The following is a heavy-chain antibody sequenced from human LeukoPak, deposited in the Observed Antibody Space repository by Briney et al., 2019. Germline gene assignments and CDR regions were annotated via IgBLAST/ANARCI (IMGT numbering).Heavy chain of an antibody. CDR2: IYYSGIA. J-gene: IGHJ5*02. CDR1: GGSISSGRFY. D-gene: IGHD3-10*01. V-gene: IGHV4-31*03. CDR3: ARDPTLRGGWSDP. Sequence: SETLSLTCTVSGGSISSGRFYWTWVRQHPGKGLEWIGYIYYSGIAYYNPSLKSRVTMSLDPSKNQFSLQLSSVTAADTAVYYCARDPTLRGGWSDPWGQGILVTVSS.